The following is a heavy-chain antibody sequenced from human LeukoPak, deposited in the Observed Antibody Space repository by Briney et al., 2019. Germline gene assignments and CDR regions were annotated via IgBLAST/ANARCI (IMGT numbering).Heavy chain of an antibody. V-gene: IGHV3-15*01. CDR1: GFTFSNAW. CDR2: IKSKTDGGTT. J-gene: IGHJ5*02. D-gene: IGHD3-3*01. CDR3: ARGRFLEWLQNWFDP. Sequence: PGGSLRLSCAASGFTFSNAWMSWVRQAPGKGLEWVGRIKSKTDGGTTDYAAPVKGRFTISRDDSKNTLYLQMNSLRAEDTAVYYCARGRFLEWLQNWFDPWGQGTLVTVSS.